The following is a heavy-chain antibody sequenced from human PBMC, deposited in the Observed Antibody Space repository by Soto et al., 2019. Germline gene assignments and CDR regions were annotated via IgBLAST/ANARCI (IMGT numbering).Heavy chain of an antibody. Sequence: SETLSLTCTVSGGSISSYYWSWIRQPPGKGLEWIGYIYYSGSTNYNPSLKSRVTISVDTSKNQFSLKLSSVTAADTAVYYCARWKTTMVRDYYYVMDVWGQGTKVTVSS. CDR1: GGSISSYY. D-gene: IGHD3-10*01. CDR2: IYYSGST. V-gene: IGHV4-59*01. J-gene: IGHJ6*02. CDR3: ARWKTTMVRDYYYVMDV.